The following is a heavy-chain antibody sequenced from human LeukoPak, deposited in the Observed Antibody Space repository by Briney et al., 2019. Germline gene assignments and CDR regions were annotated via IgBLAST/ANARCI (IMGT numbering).Heavy chain of an antibody. Sequence: GGSLRLSCAASGFTFSSYSMNWVRQAPGKGQEWVSYISSSSSTIYYADSVKGRFTISRDNAKNSLYLQMNSLRDEDTAVYYCARGEVSGYSSGWYPFDYWGQGTLATVSS. V-gene: IGHV3-48*02. CDR2: ISSSSSTI. J-gene: IGHJ4*02. CDR3: ARGEVSGYSSGWYPFDY. CDR1: GFTFSSYS. D-gene: IGHD6-19*01.